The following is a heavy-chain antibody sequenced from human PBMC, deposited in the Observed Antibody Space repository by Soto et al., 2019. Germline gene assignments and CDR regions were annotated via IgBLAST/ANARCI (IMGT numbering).Heavy chain of an antibody. CDR1: GYTLTELS. CDR2: FDPEDGET. D-gene: IGHD3-3*01. J-gene: IGHJ6*02. V-gene: IGHV1-24*01. CDR3: AGNLYYDFWSGPMSPSYYYYVMDV. Sequence: ASVKVSCKVSGYTLTELSMHWVRQAPGKGLEWMGGFDPEDGETIYAQKFQGRVTMTEDTSTDTAYMELSSLRSEDTAVYYCAGNLYYDFWSGPMSPSYYYYVMDVWGQGTTVTVSS.